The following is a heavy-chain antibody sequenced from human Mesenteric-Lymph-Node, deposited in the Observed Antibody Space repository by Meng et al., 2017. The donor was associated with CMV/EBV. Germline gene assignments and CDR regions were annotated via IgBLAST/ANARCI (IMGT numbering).Heavy chain of an antibody. CDR2: IIPIFGTA. Sequence: SVKVSCKASGGTFSSYAISWVRQAPGQGLEWMGGIIPIFGTANYAQKFQGRVTITTDESTSTAYMELSSLRSEDTAVYYCARGRGGYSGYDNYYYGMDVWGQGTTVTVSS. CDR1: GGTFSSYA. V-gene: IGHV1-69*05. J-gene: IGHJ6*02. D-gene: IGHD5-12*01. CDR3: ARGRGGYSGYDNYYYGMDV.